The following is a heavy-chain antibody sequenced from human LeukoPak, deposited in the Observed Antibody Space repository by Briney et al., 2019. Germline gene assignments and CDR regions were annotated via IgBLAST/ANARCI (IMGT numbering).Heavy chain of an antibody. CDR3: ARDQGLVGARHREGDY. J-gene: IGHJ4*02. CDR1: GYTFTGYY. V-gene: IGHV1-2*02. Sequence: ASVTVSCKASGYTFTGYYMHWVRQAPGQGLEWMGWINPNSGGTNYARKFQGSVTMTRDTSISTAYMELSRLRSDDTAVYYCARDQGLVGARHREGDYWGQGTLDTVPS. D-gene: IGHD1-26*01. CDR2: INPNSGGT.